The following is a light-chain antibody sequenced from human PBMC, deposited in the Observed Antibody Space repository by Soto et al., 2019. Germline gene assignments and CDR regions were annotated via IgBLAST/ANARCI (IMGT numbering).Light chain of an antibody. CDR2: DAS. V-gene: IGKV1-5*01. Sequence: DIQMTQSPSSLSASVVYRVTITCRASHSIIIYLNWYQQKPGKAPKVLFFDASSLESGVPSRFSGSGSGTEFSLTISSLQPDDFASYYCQQYKSYPWTFGQGTKVDIK. CDR1: HSIIIY. CDR3: QQYKSYPWT. J-gene: IGKJ1*01.